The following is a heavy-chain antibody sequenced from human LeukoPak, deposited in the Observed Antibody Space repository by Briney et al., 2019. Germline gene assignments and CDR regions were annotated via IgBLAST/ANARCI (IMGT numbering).Heavy chain of an antibody. Sequence: SETLSLTCTVSGGSISSYYWSWIRQPPGKGLEWIGYIYYSGSTNYNPSLKRRVTISVDTSKNQFSLKLSSVTAADTAVCYCARSPQDVEWELRFDYWGQGTLVTVSS. D-gene: IGHD1-26*01. CDR1: GGSISSYY. CDR3: ARSPQDVEWELRFDY. CDR2: IYYSGST. J-gene: IGHJ4*02. V-gene: IGHV4-59*01.